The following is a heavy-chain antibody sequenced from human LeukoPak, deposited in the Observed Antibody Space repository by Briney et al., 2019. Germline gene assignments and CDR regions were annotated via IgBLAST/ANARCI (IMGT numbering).Heavy chain of an antibody. CDR3: ARAPKPRIGPITMVRGVITHPTHFDY. CDR1: GGSISSSNW. J-gene: IGHJ4*02. Sequence: PSGTLSLTCAVSGGSISSSNWWSWVRQPPGKGLEWIGEIYHSGSTNYNPSLKSRVTISVDKSKNQFSLKLSSVTAADTAVYYCARAPKPRIGPITMVRGVITHPTHFDYWGQGTLVTVSS. V-gene: IGHV4-4*02. D-gene: IGHD3-10*01. CDR2: IYHSGST.